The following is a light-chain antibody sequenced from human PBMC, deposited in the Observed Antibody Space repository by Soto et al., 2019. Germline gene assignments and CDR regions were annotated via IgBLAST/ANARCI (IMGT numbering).Light chain of an antibody. CDR1: ISNIGGYT. CDR2: NDY. J-gene: IGLJ1*01. CDR3: ATWDDSQKGV. Sequence: QSVLTQPPSASGTPGQRVTISCSGNISNIGGYTVNWYQHLPGTASKLLIYNDYQRPSGVPDRFSGSKSGTSASLAISGLQSEDEADYYCATWDDSQKGVFGAGTKVT. V-gene: IGLV1-44*01.